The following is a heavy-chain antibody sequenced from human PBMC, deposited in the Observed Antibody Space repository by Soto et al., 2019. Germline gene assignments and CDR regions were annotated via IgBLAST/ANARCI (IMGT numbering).Heavy chain of an antibody. J-gene: IGHJ5*02. Sequence: QVQLVQSGAEVKKPGSSVKVSCKASGGTFSSYAISWVRQAPGQGLEWMGGIIPIFGTANYAQKFQGRVTITAAESTSTAYMELSSLRSEDTAVYYCARAPGMDYYDSSGLGGWFDPWGQGTLVTVSS. CDR2: IIPIFGTA. V-gene: IGHV1-69*12. CDR1: GGTFSSYA. D-gene: IGHD3-22*01. CDR3: ARAPGMDYYDSSGLGGWFDP.